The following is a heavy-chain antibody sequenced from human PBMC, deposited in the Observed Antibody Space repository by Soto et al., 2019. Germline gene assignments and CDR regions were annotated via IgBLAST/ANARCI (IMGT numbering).Heavy chain of an antibody. CDR2: IWDDGSEK. J-gene: IGHJ6*02. CDR1: GFTFRSYG. D-gene: IGHD3-16*01. V-gene: IGHV3-33*01. Sequence: QVQLVESGGGVVQPGKSLRLSCAASGFTFRSYGMHWVRQAPGKGLEWVAMIWDDGSEKYYVDSVKGRFTISRDDSKSMVYLQMSRLRAADTALYYCARVFESYGMDVWGQGTTVTVSS. CDR3: ARVFESYGMDV.